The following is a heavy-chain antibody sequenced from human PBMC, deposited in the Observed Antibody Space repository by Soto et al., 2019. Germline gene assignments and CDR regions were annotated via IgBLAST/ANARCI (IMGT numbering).Heavy chain of an antibody. CDR2: IYHSGST. J-gene: IGHJ3*02. Sequence: KPSETLSRTCVVSGGSISSGGYSWSWIRQPPGKGLEWIGYIYHSGSTYYNPSLKSRVTISVDRSKNQFSLKLSSVTAADTAVYYCARGSRDGYKSDAFDIWGQGTMVTVSS. V-gene: IGHV4-30-2*01. CDR1: GGSISSGGYS. D-gene: IGHD3-10*01. CDR3: ARGSRDGYKSDAFDI.